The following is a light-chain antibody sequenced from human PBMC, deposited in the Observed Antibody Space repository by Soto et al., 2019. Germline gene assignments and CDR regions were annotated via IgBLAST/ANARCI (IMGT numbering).Light chain of an antibody. J-gene: IGKJ4*01. V-gene: IGKV3-11*01. CDR2: DAS. Sequence: EIVMTQSPATLSVSPGERATFSCRVSQSLSSDLVWYQQKPGQAPRLLIYDASNRATGIPARFSGSGSGTDFTLTISSLEPEDFAVYYCQQRSNWPPLTFGGGTKVDIK. CDR1: QSLSSD. CDR3: QQRSNWPPLT.